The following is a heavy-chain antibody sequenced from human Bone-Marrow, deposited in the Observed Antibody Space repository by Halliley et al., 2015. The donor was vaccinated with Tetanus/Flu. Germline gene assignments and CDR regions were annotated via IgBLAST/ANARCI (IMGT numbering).Heavy chain of an antibody. Sequence: LRFSCVVSNYSISSGNHWGWIRQPPGKTLEWIGYVYRSGTTNYNPSLKSRVTISVDTSNNQFSLNLRSVTAADTAVYYCARATFRDGDFDYWGQGTLVTVSS. V-gene: IGHV4-38-2*01. CDR3: ARATFRDGDFDY. CDR2: VYRSGTT. D-gene: IGHD3-10*01. J-gene: IGHJ4*02. CDR1: NYSISSGNH.